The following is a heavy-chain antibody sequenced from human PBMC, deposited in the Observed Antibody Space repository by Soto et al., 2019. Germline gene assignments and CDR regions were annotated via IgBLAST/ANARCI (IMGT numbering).Heavy chain of an antibody. D-gene: IGHD3-10*01. CDR3: ATGGGGGDY. V-gene: IGHV3-30-3*01. CDR2: ISYDGSNK. CDR1: GFTFSSYA. Sequence: QVQLVESGGGVVQPGRSLRLSCAASGFTFSSYAMHWVRQAPGKGLEWVAVISYDGSNKYYADSVKGRFTISRDNSKKTLYLQMTGRRGGDTAVFYWATGGGGGDYWGQGTLVTVSS. J-gene: IGHJ4*02.